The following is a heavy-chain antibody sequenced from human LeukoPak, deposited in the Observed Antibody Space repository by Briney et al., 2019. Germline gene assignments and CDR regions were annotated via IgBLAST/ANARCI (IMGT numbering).Heavy chain of an antibody. CDR3: TTHYYDSSGQYYFDY. CDR1: GYTFTSYG. D-gene: IGHD3-22*01. J-gene: IGHJ4*02. CDR2: ISAYNGNT. V-gene: IGHV1-18*01. Sequence: GASVKVSRKASGYTFTSYGISWVRQAPGQGLEWMGWISAYNGNTNYAQKLQGRVTMTTDTSTSTAYMELRSLRSDDTAVYYCTTHYYDSSGQYYFDYWGQGTLVTVSS.